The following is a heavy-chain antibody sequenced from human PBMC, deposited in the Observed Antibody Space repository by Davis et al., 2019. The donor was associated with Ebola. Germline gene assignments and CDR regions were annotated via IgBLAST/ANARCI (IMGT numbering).Heavy chain of an antibody. V-gene: IGHV3-30-3*01. Sequence: GESLKISCAASGFTFSSYAMHWVRQAPGKGLEWVAVISYDGSNKYYADSVKGRFTISRDNSKNTLYLQMNSLRAEDTAVYYCARAAVVVIPDYWGQGTLVTVSS. J-gene: IGHJ4*02. CDR3: ARAAVVVIPDY. CDR2: ISYDGSNK. CDR1: GFTFSSYA. D-gene: IGHD3-22*01.